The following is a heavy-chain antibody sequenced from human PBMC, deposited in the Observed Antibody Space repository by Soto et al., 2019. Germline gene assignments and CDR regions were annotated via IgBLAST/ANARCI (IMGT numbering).Heavy chain of an antibody. Sequence: QVQLQESGPGLVNPSQTLSLTCTVSGGSISSGDYYWSWIRQPPGKGLEWIGYIYYSGSTYYNPSLKSRVTITVDTSKNQFSLKLRSMTAADTAVYYCAMERPDGSRPDPWVQRTMVTVSS. CDR1: GGSISSGDYY. J-gene: IGHJ5*02. CDR2: IYYSGST. CDR3: AMERPDGSRPDP. D-gene: IGHD1-26*01. V-gene: IGHV4-30-4*01.